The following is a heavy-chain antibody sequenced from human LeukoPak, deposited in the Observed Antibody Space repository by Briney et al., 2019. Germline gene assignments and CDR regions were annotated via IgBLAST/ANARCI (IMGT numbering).Heavy chain of an antibody. CDR1: GYTFTSYG. CDR3: AREGGSSYYYYGMDV. J-gene: IGHJ6*02. V-gene: IGHV1-69*04. CDR2: IIPILGIA. D-gene: IGHD6-13*01. Sequence: SVKVSCKASGYTFTSYGISWVRQAPGQGLEWMGRIIPILGIANYAQKFQGRVTITADKSTSTAYMELSSLRSEDTAVYYCAREGGSSYYYYGMDVWGQGTTVTVSS.